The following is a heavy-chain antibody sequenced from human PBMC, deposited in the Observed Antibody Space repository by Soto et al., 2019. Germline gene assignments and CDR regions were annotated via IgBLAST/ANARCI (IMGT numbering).Heavy chain of an antibody. Sequence: PGGSLRLSCAASGFTVSTNYLKWVRQAPGKGLEWVSVIYSGGSTYYADSVKDRLTVSRDNSRNTLYLQINSLRAEDTAVYYCARGGCRSGTSCYNNYYYYMDVWGKGTTVTVSS. D-gene: IGHD2-2*02. CDR1: GFTVSTNY. V-gene: IGHV3-66*01. J-gene: IGHJ6*03. CDR3: ARGGCRSGTSCYNNYYYYMDV. CDR2: IYSGGST.